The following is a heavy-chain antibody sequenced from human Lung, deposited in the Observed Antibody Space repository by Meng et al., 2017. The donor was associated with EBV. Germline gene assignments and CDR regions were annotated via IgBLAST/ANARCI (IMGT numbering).Heavy chain of an antibody. V-gene: IGHV4-4*02. D-gene: IGHD1-26*01. Sequence: VQLQESCLGLVKPSGTLSLTCAVSGGSISSSNWWSWVRQPPGKGLEWIGEIYHSGSTNYNPSLKSRVTISVDKSKNQFSLKLSSVTAADTAVYYCARGPGPVGATAGFDYWGQGTLVTVSS. CDR3: ARGPGPVGATAGFDY. CDR1: GGSISSSNW. CDR2: IYHSGST. J-gene: IGHJ4*02.